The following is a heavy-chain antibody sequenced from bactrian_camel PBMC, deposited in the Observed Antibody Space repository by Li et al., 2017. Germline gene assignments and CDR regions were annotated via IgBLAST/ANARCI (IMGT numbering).Heavy chain of an antibody. V-gene: IGHV3S53*01. Sequence: VQLVESGGASVQAGGSLRLSCQISGYTYYRYCLGWFREAPGKQREGVAVIASDGTTSYAESVKGRFTISQDKAKHMLYLQMDSLRTEDTAMYYCASDPCSTFRGLGQDEYDYWGQGTQVTV. D-gene: IGHD1*01. CDR3: ASDPCSTFRGLGQDEYDY. CDR2: IASDGTT. CDR1: GYTYYRYC. J-gene: IGHJ4*01.